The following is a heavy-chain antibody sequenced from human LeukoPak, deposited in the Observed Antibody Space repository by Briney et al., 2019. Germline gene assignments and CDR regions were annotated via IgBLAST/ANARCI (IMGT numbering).Heavy chain of an antibody. CDR1: GFTFSHHA. CDR3: ARGYCTGNNCRPYYYYGMDV. D-gene: IGHD2-8*02. V-gene: IGHV3-30*03. Sequence: GGSLRLSCAASGFTFSHHAMHWVRRSPGKGLEWAAVISYDGNNKYYANSVKGRFTISRDNPKNTLYLQMNSLRAEDTAVYYCARGYCTGNNCRPYYYYGMDVWGQGTTVTVSS. J-gene: IGHJ6*02. CDR2: ISYDGNNK.